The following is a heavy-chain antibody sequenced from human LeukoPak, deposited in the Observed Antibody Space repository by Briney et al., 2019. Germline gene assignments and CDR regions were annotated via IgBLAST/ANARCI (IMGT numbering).Heavy chain of an antibody. J-gene: IGHJ6*02. CDR1: GGSILNYY. Sequence: PSETLALTCTVSGGSILNYYRSWVRQPPGKGLERIGYVYYTGATNYHPSFKSRVTISVDRSTNHFSLRLSSVTAADTAVYYCARASRPHYYYGMDVWGQGTTVIVSS. D-gene: IGHD2-2*01. CDR3: ARASRPHYYYGMDV. V-gene: IGHV4-59*01. CDR2: VYYTGAT.